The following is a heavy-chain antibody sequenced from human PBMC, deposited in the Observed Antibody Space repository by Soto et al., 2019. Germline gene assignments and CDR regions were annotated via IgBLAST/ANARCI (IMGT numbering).Heavy chain of an antibody. CDR1: GFTFSSYA. CDR3: ARDQDPYSSGWHQFGY. V-gene: IGHV3-30-3*01. CDR2: ISYDGSNK. J-gene: IGHJ4*02. D-gene: IGHD6-19*01. Sequence: QVQLVESGGGVVQPGRSLRLSCAASGFTFSSYAMHWVRQAPGKGLEWVVVISYDGSNKYYADSVKGRFIISRDNSKNTLFLRMNSLRAEDTAVYYCARDQDPYSSGWHQFGYWGQGTLVTVSS.